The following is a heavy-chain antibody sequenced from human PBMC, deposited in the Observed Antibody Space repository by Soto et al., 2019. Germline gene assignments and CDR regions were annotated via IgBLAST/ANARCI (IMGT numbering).Heavy chain of an antibody. J-gene: IGHJ6*02. CDR3: AKGHTNENGHYSYYGMDV. CDR2: IHHSGGT. D-gene: IGHD2-8*01. CDR1: GGSVSNNNW. V-gene: IGHV4-4*02. Sequence: QVQLQESGPGLVKPSGTLSLSCAVSGGSVSNNNWWSWVRQSPGNGLEWIGEIHHSGGTSYNPSLESRATLSVDKSKNELSLRLNYVTAADTAVYYCAKGHTNENGHYSYYGMDVWGQGTTVTVS.